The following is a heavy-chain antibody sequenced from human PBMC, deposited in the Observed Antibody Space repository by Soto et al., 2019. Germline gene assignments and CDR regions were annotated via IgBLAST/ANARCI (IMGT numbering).Heavy chain of an antibody. V-gene: IGHV4-59*08. CDR1: GGSISSYY. J-gene: IGHJ6*03. D-gene: IGHD1-26*01. Sequence: PSETLSLTCTVSGGSISSYYWSWIRHPPGKGLEWIGYIYYSGSTNYNPSLKSRVTISVDTSKNQFSLKLSSVTAADTAVYYCARLEVGSNYYYYYMDVWGKGTTVTVSS. CDR3: ARLEVGSNYYYYYMDV. CDR2: IYYSGST.